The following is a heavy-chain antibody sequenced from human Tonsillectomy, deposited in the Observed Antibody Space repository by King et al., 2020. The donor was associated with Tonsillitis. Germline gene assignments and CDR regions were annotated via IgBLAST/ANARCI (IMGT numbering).Heavy chain of an antibody. V-gene: IGHV3-49*03. CDR3: TGSGVTPTDY. CDR1: GFVFGDYG. CDR2: IRSKAYNETT. D-gene: IGHD1-26*01. J-gene: IGHJ4*02. Sequence: QLVQSGGGLVQPGRSLRLSCKASGFVFGDYGVTWFRQAPGKGLEWVGFIRSKAYNETTEYAASMRGRFTISRDDSKSIAYLQMNSLKTDDTAIYYCTGSGVTPTDYGGQGTLVTVSS.